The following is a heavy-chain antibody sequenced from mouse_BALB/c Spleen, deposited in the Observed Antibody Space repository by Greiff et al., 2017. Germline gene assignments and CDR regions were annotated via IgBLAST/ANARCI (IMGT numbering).Heavy chain of an antibody. Sequence: EVQGVESGGGLVKPGGSLKLSCAASGFTFSSYAMSWVRQSPEKRLEWVAEISSGGSYTYYPDTVTGRFTISRDNAKNTLYLEMSSLRSEDTAMYYCAREGLRRAFDYWGQGTTLTVSS. J-gene: IGHJ2*01. V-gene: IGHV5-9-4*01. CDR2: ISSGGSYT. CDR1: GFTFSSYA. D-gene: IGHD2-4*01. CDR3: AREGLRRAFDY.